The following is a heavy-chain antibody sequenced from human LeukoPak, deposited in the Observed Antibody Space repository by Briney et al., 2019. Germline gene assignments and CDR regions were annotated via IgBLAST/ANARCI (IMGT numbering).Heavy chain of an antibody. CDR2: ISGSGGST. CDR3: AKDVSIVMVVAATGGYFDY. CDR1: GFTFSSYA. D-gene: IGHD2-15*01. J-gene: IGHJ4*02. V-gene: IGHV3-23*01. Sequence: GGSLRLSCAASGFTFSSYAMSWVRQAPGKGLEWVSAISGSGGSTYYADSVKGRFTISRDNSKNTLYLQMNSLRAEDTAVYYCAKDVSIVMVVAATGGYFDYWGQGTLVTVSS.